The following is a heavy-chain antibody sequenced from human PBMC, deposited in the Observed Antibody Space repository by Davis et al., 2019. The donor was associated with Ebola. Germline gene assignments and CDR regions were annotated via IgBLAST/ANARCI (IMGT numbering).Heavy chain of an antibody. Sequence: AASVKVSCKASGYTFTSYGISWVRQAPGQGLEWMGGIIPIFGTANYAQKFQGRVTIPADKSTRTAYMELSSLRSEDTAVYYCARSAYYDIVTGYETPGYYGMDVGGQGTTVTVSS. J-gene: IGHJ6*02. D-gene: IGHD3-9*01. CDR2: IIPIFGTA. V-gene: IGHV1-69*06. CDR3: ARSAYYDIVTGYETPGYYGMDV. CDR1: GYTFTSYG.